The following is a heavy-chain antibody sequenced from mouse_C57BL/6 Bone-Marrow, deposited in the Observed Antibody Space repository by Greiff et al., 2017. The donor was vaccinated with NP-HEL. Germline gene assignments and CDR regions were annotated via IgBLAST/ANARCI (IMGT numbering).Heavy chain of an antibody. V-gene: IGHV7-1*01. D-gene: IGHD2-1*01. Sequence: EVKVVESGGGLVQSGRSLRLSCATSGFTFSDFYMEWVRQAPGKGLEWIAASRNKANDYTTEYSASVKGRFIVSRDTSQSILYLQMNALRAEDTAIYYCARDAGYYGNYGAMDYWGQGTSVTVSS. CDR1: GFTFSDFY. CDR3: ARDAGYYGNYGAMDY. CDR2: SRNKANDYTT. J-gene: IGHJ4*01.